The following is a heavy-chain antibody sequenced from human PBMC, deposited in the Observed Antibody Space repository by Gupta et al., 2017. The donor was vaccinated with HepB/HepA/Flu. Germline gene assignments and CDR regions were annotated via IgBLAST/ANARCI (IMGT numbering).Heavy chain of an antibody. J-gene: IGHJ6*03. CDR3: ARDLADITLLRAGMDI. CDR2: ISSSGRHI. CDR1: GFTFGSYW. V-gene: IGHV3-21*02. D-gene: IGHD2-15*01. Sequence: EVQLVESGGGLVTPGGSLRLSCAVSGFTFGSYWMTWVRQAPGKGLEWVSSISSSGRHIYYADSMRGRFTISRDNAKNSLYLQMSSLRAEDTAVYYCARDLADITLLRAGMDIWGEGTTVTVSS.